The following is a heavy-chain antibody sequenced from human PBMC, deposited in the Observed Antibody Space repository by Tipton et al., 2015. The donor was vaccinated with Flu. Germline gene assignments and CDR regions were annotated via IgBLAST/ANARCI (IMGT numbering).Heavy chain of an antibody. CDR2: SLSDGATT. V-gene: IGHV3-74*01. CDR3: VRGTRADYDISEHTGY. D-gene: IGHD3-22*01. J-gene: IGHJ4*02. Sequence: SLRLSCAASGFTFSRYWMHWVRQVPGKGLVWVSRSLSDGATTTYADSVKGRFTISRDNAKNTVYLQMNSLRAEDTAVYYCVRGTRADYDISEHTGYWGRGTLVTVSS. CDR1: GFTFSRYW.